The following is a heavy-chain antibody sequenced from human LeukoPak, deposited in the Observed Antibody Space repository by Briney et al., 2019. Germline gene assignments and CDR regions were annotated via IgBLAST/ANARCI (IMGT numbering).Heavy chain of an antibody. CDR1: GGSFSGYY. V-gene: IGHV4-34*01. CDR2: INHSGST. J-gene: IGHJ3*02. D-gene: IGHD2-8*02. CDR3: ARTKNRIGVLGPDAFDI. Sequence: SETLSLTCAVYGGSFSGYYWSWIRQPPGKGLEWIGEINHSGSTNYNPSLKSRVTISVDTSKNQFSLKLSSVTAADTAVYYCARTKNRIGVLGPDAFDIWGQGTMVTVSP.